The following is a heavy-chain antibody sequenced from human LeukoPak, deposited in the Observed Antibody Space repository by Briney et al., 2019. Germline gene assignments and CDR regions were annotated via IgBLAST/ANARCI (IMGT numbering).Heavy chain of an antibody. CDR1: GFTFSSYG. CDR2: IWYDGSNK. J-gene: IGHJ4*02. V-gene: IGHV3-33*06. D-gene: IGHD3-16*01. Sequence: PGGSLRLSCAASGFTFSSYGMHWVRQAPGKGLEWVAVIWYDGSNKYYADSVKGRFTISRDNSKNTLYLQMNSLRAEDTAVYYCAKDGPYYDYVSLPDYWGQGTLVTVSS. CDR3: AKDGPYYDYVSLPDY.